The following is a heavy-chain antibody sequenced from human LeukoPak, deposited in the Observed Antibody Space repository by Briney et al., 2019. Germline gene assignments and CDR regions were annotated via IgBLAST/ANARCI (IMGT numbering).Heavy chain of an antibody. CDR1: GGSISSYY. D-gene: IGHD3-22*01. V-gene: IGHV4-59*12. CDR2: ISDIGSI. Sequence: SETLSLTCTVSGGSISSYYWSWIRQPPGKGLEWTAYISDIGSINYNPSLKSRVTISLDTSKNQFSLKLSSVTAADTAVYYCARDPATRDSSGYYFDYWGQGTLVTVSS. J-gene: IGHJ4*02. CDR3: ARDPATRDSSGYYFDY.